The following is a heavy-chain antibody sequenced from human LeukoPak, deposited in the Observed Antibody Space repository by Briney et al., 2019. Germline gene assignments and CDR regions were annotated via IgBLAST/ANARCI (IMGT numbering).Heavy chain of an antibody. D-gene: IGHD2-21*02. J-gene: IGHJ4*02. CDR1: SGSISTSNYY. Sequence: SETLSLTCTVSSGSISTSNYYWGWVRQPPGKALEWIGNIFYSGSTYYSPSLQSRVTLSVDTSKNQFSLTLTSVTATDTAVYYCARTYPDCDYWGQGTLVTVSS. CDR3: ARTYPDCDY. CDR2: IFYSGST. V-gene: IGHV4-39*01.